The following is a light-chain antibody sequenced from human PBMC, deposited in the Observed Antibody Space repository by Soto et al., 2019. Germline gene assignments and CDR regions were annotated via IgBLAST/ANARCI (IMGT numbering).Light chain of an antibody. J-gene: IGKJ2*01. CDR1: QSVTSNF. V-gene: IGKV3-20*01. CDR2: GAS. Sequence: IVLTQSPGTLSLSPGERATLSCRASQSVTSNFLAWYQQKPGQAPRLLIYGASSRATGIPDRFSGSGSGTDFTLSISRLEPEDSAVYYCQQYSSSRYTFGQGTKLEIK. CDR3: QQYSSSRYT.